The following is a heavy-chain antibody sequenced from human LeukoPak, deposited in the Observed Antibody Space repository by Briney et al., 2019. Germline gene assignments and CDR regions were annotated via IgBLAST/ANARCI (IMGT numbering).Heavy chain of an antibody. D-gene: IGHD2/OR15-2a*01. CDR1: GFTFNIYS. V-gene: IGHV3-48*01. CDR3: ATSNGHLDN. Sequence: PGGSLRLSCAASGFTFNIYSMNRARRAPGKGLEWISYITASSNTIYYADSVKGRFTISRDNAKNSLYLQMNSLRAEDTAVYYCATSNGHLDNWGQGTLVTVSS. CDR2: ITASSNTI. J-gene: IGHJ4*02.